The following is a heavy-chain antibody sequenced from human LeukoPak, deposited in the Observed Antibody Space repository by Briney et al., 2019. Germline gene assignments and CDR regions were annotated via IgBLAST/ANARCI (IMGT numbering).Heavy chain of an antibody. V-gene: IGHV1-18*01. Sequence: ASVKVSCKASGYTFTSYGISWVRQAPGQGLEWMGWISAYNGNTNYAQKFQGRVTITADESTSTAYMELSSPRSEDTAVYYCARAPWELLRDYYYYYGMDVWGQGTTVTVSS. J-gene: IGHJ6*02. CDR1: GYTFTSYG. D-gene: IGHD1-26*01. CDR2: ISAYNGNT. CDR3: ARAPWELLRDYYYYYGMDV.